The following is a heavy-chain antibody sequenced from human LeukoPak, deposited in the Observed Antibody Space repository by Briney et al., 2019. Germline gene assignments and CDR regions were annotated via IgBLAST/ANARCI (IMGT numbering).Heavy chain of an antibody. CDR1: GYSISSGYY. Sequence: PSETLSLTCTVSGYSISSGYYWGWIRQPPGKGLEWIGSIYHSGSTYYNPSLKSRVTISVDTSKNQFSLKLSSVTAADTAVYYCASVRTNYYDSSGYYSNFDYWGQGTLVTVSS. CDR3: ASVRTNYYDSSGYYSNFDY. J-gene: IGHJ4*02. V-gene: IGHV4-38-2*02. D-gene: IGHD3-22*01. CDR2: IYHSGST.